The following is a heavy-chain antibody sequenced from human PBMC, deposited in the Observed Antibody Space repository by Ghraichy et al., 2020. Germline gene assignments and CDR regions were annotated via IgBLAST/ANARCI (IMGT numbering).Heavy chain of an antibody. CDR3: ARQGRGGDTSAIDY. V-gene: IGHV4-59*08. J-gene: IGHJ4*02. CDR1: AGSIRGYY. CDR2: IYQSGTT. Sequence: SETLYLTCNVSAGSIRGYYWGWIRQPPGKGLEWIGYIYQSGTTNYNPSLKSRVTMSIEKSKNQFSLNLSSVTAADTAFYYCARQGRGGDTSAIDYWGQGTLVTVSS. D-gene: IGHD1-26*01.